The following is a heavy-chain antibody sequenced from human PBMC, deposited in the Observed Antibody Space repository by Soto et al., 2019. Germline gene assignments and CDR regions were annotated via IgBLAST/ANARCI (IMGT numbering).Heavy chain of an antibody. Sequence: SETLSLTCTVSGGSISSGGYYWSWIRQHPGKGLEWIGYIYYSGSTYYNPSLKSRVTISVDTSKNQFSLKLSSVTAADTAVYYCARDREFGLVPAAPYYYYYGMDVWGQGTTVTVSS. CDR3: ARDREFGLVPAAPYYYYYGMDV. D-gene: IGHD2-2*01. V-gene: IGHV4-31*03. J-gene: IGHJ6*02. CDR2: IYYSGST. CDR1: GGSISSGGYY.